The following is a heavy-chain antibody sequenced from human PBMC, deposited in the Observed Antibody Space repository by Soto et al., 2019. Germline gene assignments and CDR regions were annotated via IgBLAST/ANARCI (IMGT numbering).Heavy chain of an antibody. D-gene: IGHD5-18*01. CDR1: GFTFSNAW. Sequence: EVQLVESGGGLVKPGGSLRLSCAASGFTFSNAWMSWVRQAPGKGLEWVGRIKSKTDGGTTDYAAPVKGRFTISRDDSKNTLYLQMNSLKTEDTAVYYCTTADTAIVTGDYWGQGTLVTVSS. V-gene: IGHV3-15*01. CDR2: IKSKTDGGTT. CDR3: TTADTAIVTGDY. J-gene: IGHJ4*02.